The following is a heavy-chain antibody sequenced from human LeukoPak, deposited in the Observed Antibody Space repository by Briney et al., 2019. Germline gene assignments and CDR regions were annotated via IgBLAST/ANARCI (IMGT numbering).Heavy chain of an antibody. D-gene: IGHD1-26*01. CDR1: GFTFSSYA. CDR2: IYSGGST. CDR3: ARGVGSGSRLRAGDY. Sequence: TGGSLRLSCAASGFTFSSYAMSWVRQAPGKGLEWVSVIYSGGSTYYADSVKGRFTISRDNSKNTLYLQMNSLGAEDTAVYYCARGVGSGSRLRAGDYWGQGTLVTVSS. J-gene: IGHJ4*02. V-gene: IGHV3-53*01.